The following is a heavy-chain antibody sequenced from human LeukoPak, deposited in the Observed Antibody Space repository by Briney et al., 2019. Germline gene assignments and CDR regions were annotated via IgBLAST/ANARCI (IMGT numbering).Heavy chain of an antibody. CDR2: ISSSSSYI. J-gene: IGHJ5*02. Sequence: GGSLRLSCAASGFTFSDYYMSWIRQAPGKGLEWVSYISSSSSYIYYADSVKGRFTISRDNAKNSLYLQMNSLRAEDTAVYYCARDDTSAAGTPWGQGTLVTVSS. CDR1: GFTFSDYY. V-gene: IGHV3-11*06. CDR3: ARDDTSAAGTP. D-gene: IGHD6-13*01.